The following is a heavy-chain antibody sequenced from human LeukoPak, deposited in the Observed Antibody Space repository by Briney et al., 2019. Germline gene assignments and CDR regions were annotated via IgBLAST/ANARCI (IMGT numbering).Heavy chain of an antibody. CDR3: ARDFHDPRREGMDV. Sequence: GGSLRLSCAASGFTFSSYSMNWVRQAPGKGLEWVSSISSSSSYIYYADSVKGRFTISRDNAKNSLYLQMNSLRAEDTAVYYCARDFHDPRREGMDVWGQGTTVTVSS. CDR1: GFTFSSYS. J-gene: IGHJ6*02. CDR2: ISSSSSYI. D-gene: IGHD3-10*01. V-gene: IGHV3-21*01.